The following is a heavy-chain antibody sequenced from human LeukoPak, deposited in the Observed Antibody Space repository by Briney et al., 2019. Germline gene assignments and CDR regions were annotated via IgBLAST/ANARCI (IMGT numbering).Heavy chain of an antibody. D-gene: IGHD2-15*01. CDR3: ARQYCSGGDCYFFD. CDR1: GFTFSSYG. J-gene: IGHJ4*02. V-gene: IGHV3-33*01. Sequence: GRSLRLSCAASGFTFSSYGMHWVRQAPGKGLEWVALIWYDGNNKYYADSVKGRFTISRGNSKNTLYLQMNSLRAEDTALYYCARQYCSGGDCYFFDWGQGTLVTVSS. CDR2: IWYDGNNK.